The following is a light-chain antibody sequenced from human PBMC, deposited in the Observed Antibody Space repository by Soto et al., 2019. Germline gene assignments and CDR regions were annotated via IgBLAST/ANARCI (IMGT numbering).Light chain of an antibody. CDR2: EAC. Sequence: EIQMTQSPGTLSASVGNRVTITCRASQSIGTRLAWYQQKPGKAPKILIYEACSLESGVPSRFSGRGSGTEFTLTISSVQPDDFATYYCQQYNGYRWTFGQGTKVEIK. CDR1: QSIGTR. J-gene: IGKJ1*01. V-gene: IGKV1-5*03. CDR3: QQYNGYRWT.